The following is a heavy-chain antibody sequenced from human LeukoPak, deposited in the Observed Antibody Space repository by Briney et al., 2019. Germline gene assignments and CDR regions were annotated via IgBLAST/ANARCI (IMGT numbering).Heavy chain of an antibody. J-gene: IGHJ5*02. CDR1: GGSMNNYY. CDR3: ARVRSQQLGNWFDP. V-gene: IGHV4-59*01. Sequence: PSETLSLTCTVSGGSMNNYYWSWIRQPPGTGLEWIGYIYYSGYTNYNPSLKSRVTISIDTSKNQFSLKLNSVTAADTAMYYCARVRSQQLGNWFDPWGQGTLVTVSS. D-gene: IGHD6-6*01. CDR2: IYYSGYT.